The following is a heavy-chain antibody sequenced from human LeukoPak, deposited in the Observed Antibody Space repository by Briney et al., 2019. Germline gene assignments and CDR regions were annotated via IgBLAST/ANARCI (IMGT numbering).Heavy chain of an antibody. CDR2: MNPNSGNT. J-gene: IGHJ6*03. D-gene: IGHD3-3*01. CDR3: ARGDDFWSGYFLETYYYMDV. V-gene: IGHV1-8*03. Sequence: ASVKVSCKASGYTFTSYDINWVRQATGQGLEWMGWMNPNSGNTGYAQKFQGRVTITRNTSISTAYMELSSLRSEDTAVYYCARGDDFWSGYFLETYYYMDVWGKGTTVTVSS. CDR1: GYTFTSYD.